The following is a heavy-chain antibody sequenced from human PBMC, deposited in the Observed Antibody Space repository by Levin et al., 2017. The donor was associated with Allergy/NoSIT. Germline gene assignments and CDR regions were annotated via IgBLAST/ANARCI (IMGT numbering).Heavy chain of an antibody. D-gene: IGHD6-19*01. CDR2: ISSSSSYI. V-gene: IGHV3-21*01. Sequence: GGSLRLSCAASGFTFSSYSMNWVRQAPGKGLEWVSSISSSSSYIYYADSVKGRFIISRDNAKNSLYLQMNSLRAEDTAVYYCARGIVVVTGFYYGMDVWGQGTTVTVSS. CDR3: ARGIVVVTGFYYGMDV. CDR1: GFTFSSYS. J-gene: IGHJ6*02.